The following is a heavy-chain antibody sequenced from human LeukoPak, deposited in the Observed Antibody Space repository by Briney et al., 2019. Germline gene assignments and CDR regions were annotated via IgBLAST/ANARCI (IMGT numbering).Heavy chain of an antibody. J-gene: IGHJ4*02. CDR3: VSGTGY. V-gene: IGHV3-64D*06. CDR1: GFTFSTYV. CDR2: ISSNGDNT. Sequence: GGSLRLSCSVSGFTFSTYVMHWVRHPPGKGLEYVSAISSNGDNTYYADSVKGRLTMSRENSKNTLYLQMSSRRADDTAVYYWVSGTGYWGQGTLVTVS.